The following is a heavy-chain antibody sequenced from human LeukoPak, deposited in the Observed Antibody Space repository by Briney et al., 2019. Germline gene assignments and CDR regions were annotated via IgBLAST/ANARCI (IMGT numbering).Heavy chain of an antibody. D-gene: IGHD1-14*01. V-gene: IGHV4-34*01. CDR3: ARRARPGGPGRWFDP. Sequence: SETLSLTCAVYGGSFSGYYWSWIRQPPGKGLEWIGEINHSGSTNYNPSLKSRVTISVDTSKNQFSLKLSSATAADTAIYYCARRARPGGPGRWFDPWGQGTLVTVSS. CDR1: GGSFSGYY. J-gene: IGHJ5*02. CDR2: INHSGST.